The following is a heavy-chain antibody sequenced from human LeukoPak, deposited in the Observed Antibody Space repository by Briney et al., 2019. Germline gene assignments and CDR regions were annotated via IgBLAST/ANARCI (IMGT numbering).Heavy chain of an antibody. CDR2: ISAYNGNT. D-gene: IGHD3-3*01. J-gene: IGHJ3*02. Sequence: ASVKVSCKASGYTFTSYGISWVRQAPGQGLEWMGWISAYNGNTNYAQELQGRVTMTTDTSTSTAYMELRSLRSDDTAVYYCARTVDYDFWSGYYRYDAFDIWGQGTMVTVSS. CDR1: GYTFTSYG. CDR3: ARTVDYDFWSGYYRYDAFDI. V-gene: IGHV1-18*01.